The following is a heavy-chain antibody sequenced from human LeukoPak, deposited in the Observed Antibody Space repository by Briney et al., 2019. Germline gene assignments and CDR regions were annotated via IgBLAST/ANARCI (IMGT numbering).Heavy chain of an antibody. CDR1: GFTFSTYW. V-gene: IGHV3-7*01. CDR2: IKEDGSDK. Sequence: PGGSLSLSCAASGFTFSTYWMSWVPQAPGEGLEWVGNIKEDGSDKYYGDSVKGRFTISRDNAKNSLYLQMNSLRAEDTAVYYCARDAPGYGGYGDWGQGILVTVSS. J-gene: IGHJ4*02. CDR3: ARDAPGYGGYGD. D-gene: IGHD5-12*01.